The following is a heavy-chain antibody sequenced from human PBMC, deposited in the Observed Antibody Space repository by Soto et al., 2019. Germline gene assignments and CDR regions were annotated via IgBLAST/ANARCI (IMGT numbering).Heavy chain of an antibody. CDR1: GGSIRSGGYS. V-gene: IGHV4-30-2*01. CDR3: ARTIVGATYFDY. J-gene: IGHJ4*02. D-gene: IGHD1-26*01. CDR2: IYHSGST. Sequence: SETLSLTCAVSGGSIRSGGYSWGWIRQPPGKGLEWIGYIYHSGSTYYNPSLKSRVTIAVDRSKNQFSLKLSSVTAADTAVYYCARTIVGATYFDYWGQGTLVTVSS.